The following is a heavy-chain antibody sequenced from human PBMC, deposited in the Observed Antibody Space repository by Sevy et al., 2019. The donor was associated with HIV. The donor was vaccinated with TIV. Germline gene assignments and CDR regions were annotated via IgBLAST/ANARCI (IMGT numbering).Heavy chain of an antibody. CDR3: ARNLAAGMRLGMDV. CDR1: GFTFSSYS. V-gene: IGHV3-48*02. CDR2: ISSSSSTI. J-gene: IGHJ6*02. D-gene: IGHD6-13*01. Sequence: GGSLRLSCAASGFTFSSYSMNWVRQAPGKGLEWVSYISSSSSTIYYADSVKGRFTISRDNAKNSRYLQMNSLRDEDTAVYYCARNLAAGMRLGMDVWGQGTTVTVSS.